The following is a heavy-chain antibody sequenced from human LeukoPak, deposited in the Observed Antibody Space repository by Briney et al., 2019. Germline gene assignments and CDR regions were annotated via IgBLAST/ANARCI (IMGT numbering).Heavy chain of an antibody. CDR3: ARDFKVRGVIGY. CDR1: GFTVSSNY. D-gene: IGHD3-10*01. V-gene: IGHV3-66*01. CDR2: IYSGGGT. J-gene: IGHJ4*02. Sequence: GGSLRLSCAASGFTVSSNYMSWVRQAPGKGLEWVSVIYSGGGTYYADSVKGRFTISRDNSKNTLYLQMNSLRAEDTAVYYCARDFKVRGVIGYWGQGTLVTVSS.